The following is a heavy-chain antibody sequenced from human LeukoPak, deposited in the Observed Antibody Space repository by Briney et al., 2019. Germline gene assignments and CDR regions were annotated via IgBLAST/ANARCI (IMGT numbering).Heavy chain of an antibody. Sequence: SETLSLTCTVSGGSVSNGSYYWSWIRQPPGKGLEWIGYIYYSGSTNYNPSLKSRVTISVDTSKNQFSLKLSSVTAADTAVYYCARADGGYYTFDYWGQGTLVTVSS. V-gene: IGHV4-61*01. J-gene: IGHJ4*02. CDR3: ARADGGYYTFDY. CDR1: GGSVSNGSYY. D-gene: IGHD3-3*01. CDR2: IYYSGST.